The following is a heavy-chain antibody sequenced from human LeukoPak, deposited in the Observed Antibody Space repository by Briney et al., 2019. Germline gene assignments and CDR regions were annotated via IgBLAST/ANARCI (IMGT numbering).Heavy chain of an antibody. CDR1: GYTFTPYG. D-gene: IGHD5-12*01. J-gene: IGHJ4*02. Sequence: ASVKVSCKASGYTFTPYGISWVRQAPGQGLEWMGWISPYNGHTNYAQKLQGRVTMTTDTSTTTAYMELRSLRSDDTAVYYCARGYGGYGPHDYWGQGTLVTVSP. V-gene: IGHV1-18*01. CDR3: ARGYGGYGPHDY. CDR2: ISPYNGHT.